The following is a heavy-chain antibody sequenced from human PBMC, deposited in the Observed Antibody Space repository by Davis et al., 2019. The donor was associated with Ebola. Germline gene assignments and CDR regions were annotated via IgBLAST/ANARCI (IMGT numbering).Heavy chain of an antibody. CDR3: ARVTKYGSGSYQRYYYYYMDV. J-gene: IGHJ6*03. CDR1: GFTFSSYS. V-gene: IGHV3-21*01. D-gene: IGHD3-10*01. Sequence: GESLKISCAASGFTFSSYSMNWVRQAPGKGLEWVSSISSSSSYIYYADSVKGRFTISRDNAKNSLYLQMNSLRAEDTAVYYCARVTKYGSGSYQRYYYYYMDVWGKGTTVTVSS. CDR2: ISSSSSYI.